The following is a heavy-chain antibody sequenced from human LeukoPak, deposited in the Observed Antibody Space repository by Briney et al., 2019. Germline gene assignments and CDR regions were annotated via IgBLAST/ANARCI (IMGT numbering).Heavy chain of an antibody. V-gene: IGHV4-59*08. CDR1: GGSISSYY. CDR2: IYYSGST. J-gene: IGHJ6*02. Sequence: SETLSLTCTVSGGSISSYYWSWIRQPPGKGLEWIGYIYYSGSTNYNPSLKSRVTVSVDTSKNQFSLKLSSVTAADTAVYYCARHLWQWGRYYGMDVWGQGTTVTVSS. CDR3: ARHLWQWGRYYGMDV. D-gene: IGHD3-16*01.